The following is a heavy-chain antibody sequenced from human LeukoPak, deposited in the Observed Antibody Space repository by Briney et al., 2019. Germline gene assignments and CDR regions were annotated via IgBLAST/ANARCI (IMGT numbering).Heavy chain of an antibody. V-gene: IGHV4-34*01. J-gene: IGHJ4*02. CDR2: INHSGST. CDR1: GGSFSGYY. D-gene: IGHD4-11*01. CDR3: ARSALTTQLDY. Sequence: SETLSLTCAVYGGSFSGYYWSWIRQPPGKGLEWIGGINHSGSTNYDPSLKSRVTISVDTSKNQFSLKLSSVTAADTAVYYCARSALTTQLDYWGQGTLVTVSS.